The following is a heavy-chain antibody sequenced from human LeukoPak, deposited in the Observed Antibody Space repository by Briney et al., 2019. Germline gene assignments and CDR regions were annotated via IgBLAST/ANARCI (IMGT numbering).Heavy chain of an antibody. V-gene: IGHV4-34*01. J-gene: IGHJ4*02. Sequence: SETLSLTCAVSGVSFDDYYWSWVRQTPRKGLEWIGEINHSGYTNDNPPLKSRVTLSIDTSRKQFSLNLRSVTVADAGIYYCTRMTRGHDYWGQGTQVTVSS. CDR1: GVSFDDYY. CDR3: TRMTRGHDY. CDR2: INHSGYT. D-gene: IGHD4-11*01.